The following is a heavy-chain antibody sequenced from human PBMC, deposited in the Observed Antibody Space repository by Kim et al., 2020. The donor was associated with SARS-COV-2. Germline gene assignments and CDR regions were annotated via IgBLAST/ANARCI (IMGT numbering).Heavy chain of an antibody. Sequence: SETLSLTCAVYGGSFSGYYWSWIRQPPGKGLEWIGEINHSGSTNYNPSLKSRVTISVDTSKNQFSLKLSSVTAADTAVYYCARGAHCSSTSCYRGIRWF. CDR2: INHSGST. D-gene: IGHD2-2*02. J-gene: IGHJ5*01. V-gene: IGHV4-34*01. CDR1: GGSFSGYY. CDR3: ARGAHCSSTSCYRGIRWF.